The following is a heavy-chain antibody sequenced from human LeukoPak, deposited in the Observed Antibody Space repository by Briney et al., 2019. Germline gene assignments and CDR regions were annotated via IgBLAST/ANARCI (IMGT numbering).Heavy chain of an antibody. D-gene: IGHD6-19*01. CDR1: GGTFSSYT. CDR3: ARDRPLAVAGDR. Sequence: SVKASCKASGGTFSSYTISWVRQAPGQGLEWMGRIIPILGIANYAQKFQGRVTITADKSTSTAYMELSSLRSEDTAVYYCARDRPLAVAGDRWGQGTLVTVSS. J-gene: IGHJ4*02. V-gene: IGHV1-69*04. CDR2: IIPILGIA.